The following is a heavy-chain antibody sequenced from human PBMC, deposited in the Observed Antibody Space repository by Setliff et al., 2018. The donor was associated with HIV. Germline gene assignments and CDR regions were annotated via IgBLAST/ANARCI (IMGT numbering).Heavy chain of an antibody. Sequence: TLSLTCTVSGGSISSGGYYWSWIRQHPGRGLEWIGYIYYSGNTYYNPSLKSRLTISVDTSKNHFSLKLSSVTAADTAVYYCARAFCSSASCYGGGDAFDIWGQGTMVTV. V-gene: IGHV4-31*03. D-gene: IGHD2-2*01. CDR3: ARAFCSSASCYGGGDAFDI. CDR2: IYYSGNT. CDR1: GGSISSGGYY. J-gene: IGHJ3*02.